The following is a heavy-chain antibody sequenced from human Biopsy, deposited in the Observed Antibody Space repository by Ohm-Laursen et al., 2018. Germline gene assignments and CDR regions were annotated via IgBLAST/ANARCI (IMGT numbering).Heavy chain of an antibody. J-gene: IGHJ5*01. Sequence: SLRLSCAASRFDFRSHGMHWVRQAPGKGLKWVAVISYDGSDKYYADSVKGRFTISRDNSGNTLFLQMNSLRLEDTAVYWCARGATGGELLVIPPFLDSWGHGTLVTVSS. V-gene: IGHV3-30*03. D-gene: IGHD1-26*01. CDR3: ARGATGGELLVIPPFLDS. CDR2: ISYDGSDK. CDR1: RFDFRSHG.